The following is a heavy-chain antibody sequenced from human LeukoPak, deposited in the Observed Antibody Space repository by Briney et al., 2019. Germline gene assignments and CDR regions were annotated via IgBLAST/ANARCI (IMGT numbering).Heavy chain of an antibody. J-gene: IGHJ3*01. Sequence: GESLKISCQGSGYSSSRYCIGWVRQMPGKGLEWMGIIYPGDSDTRYSPSFQGHVTISADKSISTAYLQWSSLKASDTAMYFCARQAYSSGHDAFDFWGQGTMVTVSS. CDR1: GYSSSRYC. V-gene: IGHV5-51*01. CDR3: ARQAYSSGHDAFDF. D-gene: IGHD6-19*01. CDR2: IYPGDSDT.